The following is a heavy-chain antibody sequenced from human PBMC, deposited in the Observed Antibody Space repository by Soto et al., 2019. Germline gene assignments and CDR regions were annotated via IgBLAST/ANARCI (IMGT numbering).Heavy chain of an antibody. V-gene: IGHV4-4*07. J-gene: IGHJ6*02. CDR1: GADINTYS. CDR3: ARDREAGYNFYYGMDV. CDR2: IYTSASI. D-gene: IGHD6-19*01. Sequence: SETLSLTCSVSGADINTYSWTWIRQPAGKGLEWIGRIYTSASINYNPSLRDRVTLSVDTSTNQVSLKLASVTAADTAVYYCARDREAGYNFYYGMDVWGQGTTVTVSS.